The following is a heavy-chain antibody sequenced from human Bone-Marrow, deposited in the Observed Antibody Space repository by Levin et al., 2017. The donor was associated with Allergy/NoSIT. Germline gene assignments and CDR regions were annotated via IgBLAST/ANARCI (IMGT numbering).Heavy chain of an antibody. CDR1: GYTFTTSW. J-gene: IGHJ6*02. V-gene: IGHV5-51*01. CDR3: ARTNYCSSTGCSGAGLGGIVPSSYYGMDV. Sequence: GGSLRLSCKGSGYTFTTSWIAWVRQMPGKGLEWMGIIYPGDSDTRYSPSFQGHVTISVDKSISTAYLQWNSLTASDTAMYFCARTNYCSSTGCSGAGLGGIVPSSYYGMDVWGQGTTVTVSS. CDR2: IYPGDSDT. D-gene: IGHD2-2*01.